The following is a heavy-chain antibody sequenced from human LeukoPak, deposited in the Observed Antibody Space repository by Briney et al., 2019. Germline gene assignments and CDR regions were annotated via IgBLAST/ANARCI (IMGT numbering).Heavy chain of an antibody. CDR1: GFTFSSYD. V-gene: IGHV3-13*01. J-gene: IGHJ4*02. CDR3: ARSSGTGRGFDY. D-gene: IGHD6-19*01. CDR2: IGTAGDT. Sequence: PGGSLGLSCAASGFTFSSYDMHWVRQATGKGLEWVSAIGTAGDTYYPGSVKGRFTISRENAKNSLYLQMNSLRAGDTAVYYCARSSGTGRGFDYWGQGTLVTVSS.